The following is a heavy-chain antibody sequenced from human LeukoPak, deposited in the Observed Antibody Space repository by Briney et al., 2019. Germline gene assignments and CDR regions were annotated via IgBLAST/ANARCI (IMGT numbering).Heavy chain of an antibody. D-gene: IGHD3-22*01. J-gene: IGHJ4*02. CDR1: GFSFKNYA. CDR3: AKDGYYYDSSGYYPLDY. Sequence: HPGGSLRLSCAASGFSFKNYAMTWVRQAPGKGLEWVSVISGSDTSTYYADSVKGRFTISRDNSKNTLYLQMNSLRAEDTAVYYCAKDGYYYDSSGYYPLDYWGQGTLVTVSS. CDR2: ISGSDTST. V-gene: IGHV3-23*01.